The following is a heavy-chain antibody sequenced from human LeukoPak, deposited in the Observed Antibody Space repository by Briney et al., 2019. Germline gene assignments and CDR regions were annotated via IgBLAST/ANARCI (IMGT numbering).Heavy chain of an antibody. D-gene: IGHD2-21*02. J-gene: IGHJ3*02. Sequence: GASVKVSCKASGYTFTGYYMHWVRQAPGQGLEWMGWINPNSGGTNYAQKFQGRVTMTRDTSISTAYMELSRLRSDDTAVYYCARDQQRLAYCGGDCSTGDAFDIWGQGTMVTVSS. CDR1: GYTFTGYY. V-gene: IGHV1-2*02. CDR2: INPNSGGT. CDR3: ARDQQRLAYCGGDCSTGDAFDI.